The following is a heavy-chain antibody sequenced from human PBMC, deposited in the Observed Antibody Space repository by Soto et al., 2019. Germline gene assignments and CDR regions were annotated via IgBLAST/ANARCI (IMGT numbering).Heavy chain of an antibody. CDR2: FIPIFGTT. CDR3: ARVFPDGWVEPGVVRGYLDT. J-gene: IGHJ4*02. V-gene: IGHV1-69*01. Sequence: QVQLVQSGAEVKEPGSAVKVSCKAPADSFGSYGISWVRQAPGQGLEWMGGFIPIFGTTNYAEKFQGRVTITADESTNTAYMELSSLRSEDTALYYCARVFPDGWVEPGVVRGYLDTWGRGTLVTVSS. D-gene: IGHD3-3*01. CDR1: ADSFGSYG.